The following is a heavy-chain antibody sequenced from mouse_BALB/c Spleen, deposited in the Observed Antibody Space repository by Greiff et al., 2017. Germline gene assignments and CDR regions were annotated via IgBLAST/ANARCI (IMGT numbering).Heavy chain of an antibody. J-gene: IGHJ2*01. CDR3: ARALFYGNYDY. CDR2: ISSGGST. CDR1: GFTFSSYT. V-gene: IGHV5-6-5*01. D-gene: IGHD2-1*01. Sequence: EVMLVESGGGLVQPGGSLKLSCAASGFTFSSYTMSWVRQTPEKRLEWVAYISSGGSTYYPDSVKGRFTISRDNARNILYLQMSSLRSEDTAMYYCARALFYGNYDYWGQGTTLTVSS.